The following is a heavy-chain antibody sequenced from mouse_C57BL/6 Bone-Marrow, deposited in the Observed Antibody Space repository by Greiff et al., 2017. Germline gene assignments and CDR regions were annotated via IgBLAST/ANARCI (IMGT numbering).Heavy chain of an antibody. CDR2: IYPRSGNT. D-gene: IGHD1-1*01. Sequence: VQLQESGAELARPGASVKLSCKASGYTFTSYGISWVKQRTGQGLGWIGEIYPRSGNTYYNEKFKGKATLTADKSSSTAYMELRSLTSEDSAVYFCARYYYGSSYAMDYWGQGTSVTVSS. CDR3: ARYYYGSSYAMDY. CDR1: GYTFTSYG. J-gene: IGHJ4*01. V-gene: IGHV1-81*01.